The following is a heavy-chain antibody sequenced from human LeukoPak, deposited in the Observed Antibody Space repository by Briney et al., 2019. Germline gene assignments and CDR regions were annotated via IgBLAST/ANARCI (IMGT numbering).Heavy chain of an antibody. CDR2: FSYDGSNK. CDR3: TKARDDYGVDTIDS. D-gene: IGHD3-3*01. J-gene: IGHJ4*02. Sequence: HPGRSLRLSCAASGFTFSNYAMHWVRQAPGKGLEWVAVFSYDGSNKYYADSVKGRFTISRDNSKNTVYLQMNSLRAEDTAIYYCTKARDDYGVDTIDSWGQGTLVTVSS. CDR1: GFTFSNYA. V-gene: IGHV3-30-3*01.